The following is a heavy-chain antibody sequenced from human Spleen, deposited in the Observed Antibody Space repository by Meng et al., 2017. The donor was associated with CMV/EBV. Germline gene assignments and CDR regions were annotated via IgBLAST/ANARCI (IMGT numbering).Heavy chain of an antibody. D-gene: IGHD3-9*01. CDR3: ARSITIFQIDF. V-gene: IGHV1-18*01. CDR2: INTYNANT. Sequence: ASVKVSCKASGGTFSSHGISWVRQAPGQGLEWLGWINTYNANTNYAQILQGRVTMATDTSTRTAYMVLRSLRSDDTAVYYCARSITIFQIDFWGQGTLVTVSS. J-gene: IGHJ4*02. CDR1: GGTFSSHG.